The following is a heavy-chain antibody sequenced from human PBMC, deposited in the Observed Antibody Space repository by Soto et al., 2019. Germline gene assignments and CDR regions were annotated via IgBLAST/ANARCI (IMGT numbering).Heavy chain of an antibody. D-gene: IGHD2-15*01. CDR3: ARGSKGGLGRPLDY. CDR1: GGSISSGDYY. J-gene: IGHJ4*02. V-gene: IGHV4-30-4*01. CDR2: IYYSGST. Sequence: SETLSLTCTVSGGSISSGDYYWSWIRQPPGKGLEWIGYIYYSGSTYYNPSLKSRVTISVDTSKNQFSLKLSSVTAADTVVYYCARGSKGGLGRPLDYWGQGTLVTVSS.